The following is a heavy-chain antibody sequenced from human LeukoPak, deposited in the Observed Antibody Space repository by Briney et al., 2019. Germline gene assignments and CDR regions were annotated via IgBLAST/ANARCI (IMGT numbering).Heavy chain of an antibody. CDR3: AKARIPSGNGYYSD. J-gene: IGHJ4*02. D-gene: IGHD3-22*01. CDR2: ISGAGDRT. Sequence: PGRSLRLSCAGSGLTFSSYAMSWVSQAPGKGMEWVSDISGAGDRTYYADSVKGRFTISRDNSKNTLYLQMNSLRAEDTAIYYCAKARIPSGNGYYSDWGQGTLVTVSS. CDR1: GLTFSSYA. V-gene: IGHV3-23*01.